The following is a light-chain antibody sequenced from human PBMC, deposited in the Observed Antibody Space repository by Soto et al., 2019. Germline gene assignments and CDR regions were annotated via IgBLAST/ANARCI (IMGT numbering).Light chain of an antibody. CDR2: ANR. CDR1: SSNIGAGYD. CDR3: QSYDSSLRGSL. V-gene: IGLV1-40*01. Sequence: QSVLTQPPSVSAAPGQRVTISCNGSSSNIGAGYDVHWYQHLPGTAPKLLIYANRGRPSGVPDRFSGSKSGTSASLGITGVQDEDEADYYCQSYDSSLRGSLFGGGTKLTVL. J-gene: IGLJ2*01.